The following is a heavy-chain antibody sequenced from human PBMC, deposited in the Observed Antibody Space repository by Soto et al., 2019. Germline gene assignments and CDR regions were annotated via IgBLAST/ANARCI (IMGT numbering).Heavy chain of an antibody. CDR1: GFTFRNYG. Sequence: GGSLRLSCAASGFTFRNYGMHWVRQAPGKGLEWVAFLWFDGSKNYYAESVRGRFSISRDNFQNTLYLQMNSLTAEDTAVYYCARDGDASTGYGKDYWGQGTLVTVSS. CDR2: LWFDGSKN. CDR3: ARDGDASTGYGKDY. J-gene: IGHJ4*02. V-gene: IGHV3-33*01. D-gene: IGHD3-16*01.